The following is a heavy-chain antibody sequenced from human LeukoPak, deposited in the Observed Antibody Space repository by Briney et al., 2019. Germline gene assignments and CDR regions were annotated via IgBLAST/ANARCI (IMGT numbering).Heavy chain of an antibody. J-gene: IGHJ4*02. CDR1: GGSISSYY. CDR2: IYHGGST. Sequence: SETLSLTCTVSGGSISSYYWGWIRQPPGEGLEWIGSIYHGGSTYYNPSLKSRVTMSVDTSKNQFSLKLSSVTAADTAVYYCARAYCTTTSCYGRYFDYWGQGTLVTVSS. D-gene: IGHD2-2*01. CDR3: ARAYCTTTSCYGRYFDY. V-gene: IGHV4-38-2*02.